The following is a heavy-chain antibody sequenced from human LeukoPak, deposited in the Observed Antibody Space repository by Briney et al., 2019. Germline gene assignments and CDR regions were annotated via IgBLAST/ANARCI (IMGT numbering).Heavy chain of an antibody. V-gene: IGHV3-48*03. Sequence: GGSLRLSCVASGFSSSSYEMTWVRQAPGKGLEWVSHISSSGNIIHYADSVKGRFTISRDNAKNSLYLQMYSLRAEDTAIYYCARGIRGYGSGTYYDWFDPWGEGTLVVVSS. CDR2: ISSSGNII. J-gene: IGHJ5*02. CDR1: GFSSSSYE. CDR3: ARGIRGYGSGTYYDWFDP. D-gene: IGHD3-10*01.